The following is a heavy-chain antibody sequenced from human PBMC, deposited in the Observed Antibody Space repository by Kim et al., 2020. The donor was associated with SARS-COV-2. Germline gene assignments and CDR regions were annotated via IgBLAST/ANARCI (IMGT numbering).Heavy chain of an antibody. D-gene: IGHD2-15*01. J-gene: IGHJ4*02. Sequence: GGSLRLSCSASGFTFSSYAMHWVRQAPGKGLEYVSAISSNGGSTYYADSVKGRFTISRDNSKNTLYLQMSSLRAEDTAVYYCVKVGCSGGSCYSYYDYWGQGTLVTVSS. CDR1: GFTFSSYA. CDR2: ISSNGGST. V-gene: IGHV3-64D*09. CDR3: VKVGCSGGSCYSYYDY.